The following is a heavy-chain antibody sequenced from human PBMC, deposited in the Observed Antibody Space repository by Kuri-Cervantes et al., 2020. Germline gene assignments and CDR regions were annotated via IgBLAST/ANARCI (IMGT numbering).Heavy chain of an antibody. CDR3: ARRYLGEYYMDV. J-gene: IGHJ6*03. CDR1: GGSGSSGSYY. Sequence: GSLRLSCTVSGGSGSSGSYYWTWIRQPPGKGLEWIGYIYYTGSTDYNPSLKSRVTISADTSKNQFSLKLSSVTAADTAVYYCARRYLGEYYMDVWGKGTTVTVSS. V-gene: IGHV4-61*01. D-gene: IGHD3-10*01. CDR2: IYYTGST.